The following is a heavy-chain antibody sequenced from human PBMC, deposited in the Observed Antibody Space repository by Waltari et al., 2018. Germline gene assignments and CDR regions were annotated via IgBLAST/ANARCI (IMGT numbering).Heavy chain of an antibody. J-gene: IGHJ4*02. CDR2: INAGTGTT. D-gene: IGHD3-10*01. CDR1: GYPFPTPA. V-gene: IGHV1-3*01. Sequence: QVQLVQSGAEVKEPGASVRVSCKASGYPFPTPAIHWVRQAPGQRLEWMGWINAGTGTTNFAQKFQNRLTISTDTSASTAYMDLHSLRSEDTAVYYCARSFQLLYFDFWGQGSLVTVSS. CDR3: ARSFQLLYFDF.